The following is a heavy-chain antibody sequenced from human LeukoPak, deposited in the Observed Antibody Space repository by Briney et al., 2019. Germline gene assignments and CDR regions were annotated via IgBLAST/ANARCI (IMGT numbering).Heavy chain of an antibody. CDR3: ARHRIQYDILTGYYPYDAFDI. D-gene: IGHD3-9*01. V-gene: IGHV4-34*01. CDR1: GFTVSSNY. J-gene: IGHJ3*02. CDR2: INHSGST. Sequence: GSLRLSCAASGFTVSSNYMSWIRQPPGKGLEWIGEINHSGSTNYNPSLKSRVTISVDTSKNQFSLKLSSVTAADTAVYYCARHRIQYDILTGYYPYDAFDIWGQGTMVTVSS.